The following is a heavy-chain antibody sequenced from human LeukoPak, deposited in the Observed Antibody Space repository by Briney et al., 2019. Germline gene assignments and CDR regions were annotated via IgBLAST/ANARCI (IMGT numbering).Heavy chain of an antibody. CDR2: ISDSGGST. CDR1: GIILSNYG. CDR3: AKRGVVIRVILVGFHKEAYYFDS. V-gene: IGHV3-23*01. J-gene: IGHJ4*02. Sequence: GGSLRPSCAVSGIILSNYGMTCVRQAPGKWLEWVAVISDSGGSTNYADSVKGRFTISRDNPKNTLYLQMNSLRAEDTAVYFCAKRGVVIRVILVGFHKEAYYFDSWGQGAQVTVSS. D-gene: IGHD3-22*01.